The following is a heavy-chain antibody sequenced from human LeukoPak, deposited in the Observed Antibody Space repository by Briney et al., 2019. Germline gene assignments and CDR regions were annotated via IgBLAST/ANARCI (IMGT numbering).Heavy chain of an antibody. V-gene: IGHV3-66*02. CDR3: ARDFLPTGSNCGGDCYSYDAFDI. Sequence: GGSLRLSCAASGFTVSSNYMSWVRQAPEKGLEWVSVIYSGGSTYYADSVKGRFTISRDNSKNTLYLQMNSLRAEDTAVYYCARDFLPTGSNCGGDCYSYDAFDIWGQGTMVTVSS. D-gene: IGHD2-21*01. CDR1: GFTVSSNY. CDR2: IYSGGST. J-gene: IGHJ3*02.